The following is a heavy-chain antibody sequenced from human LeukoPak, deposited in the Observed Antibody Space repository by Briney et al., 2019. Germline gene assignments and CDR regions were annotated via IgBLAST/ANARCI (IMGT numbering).Heavy chain of an antibody. CDR1: GASISNYY. CDR3: ARVRGITSMAYFDY. D-gene: IGHD5-18*01. J-gene: IGHJ4*02. Sequence: PSETLSLTCTVSGASISNYYWIWIRQPARKGLEWIGLIYTSGNTNYNPSLKSRVTMSVDTSKNQFSLKLSSVTAADTAVYYCARVRGITSMAYFDYWGQGTLVTVSS. V-gene: IGHV4-4*07. CDR2: IYTSGNT.